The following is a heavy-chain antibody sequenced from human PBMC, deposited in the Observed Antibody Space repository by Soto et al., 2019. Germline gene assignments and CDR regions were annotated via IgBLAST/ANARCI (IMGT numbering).Heavy chain of an antibody. V-gene: IGHV1-2*02. D-gene: IGHD3-22*01. CDR2: INPNSGGT. Sequence: ASVKVSCKSSGYTFTDFYIHWVRQAPGQGLEWMGSINPNSGGTNSAQRFQGRVTMTRDTSISTAYMELRRLRADDTAVYYCARGLRVMIAPNFDYWGQGTLVTVSS. J-gene: IGHJ4*02. CDR1: GYTFTDFY. CDR3: ARGLRVMIAPNFDY.